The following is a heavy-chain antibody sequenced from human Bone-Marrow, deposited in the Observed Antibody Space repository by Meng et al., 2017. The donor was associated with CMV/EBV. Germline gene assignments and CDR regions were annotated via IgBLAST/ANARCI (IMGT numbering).Heavy chain of an antibody. J-gene: IGHJ4*02. D-gene: IGHD6-6*01. V-gene: IGHV1-18*01. CDR3: ARDRTQLVPDFDY. CDR2: ISAYNGNT. Sequence: ASVKVSCKASGYTFTIYGVSWVRQAPGQGLEWMGWISAYNGNTNYAQKLQGRVTMTTDTSTSPAYMELRSLRSDDTAVYYRARDRTQLVPDFDYWGQGTLVTVSS. CDR1: GYTFTIYG.